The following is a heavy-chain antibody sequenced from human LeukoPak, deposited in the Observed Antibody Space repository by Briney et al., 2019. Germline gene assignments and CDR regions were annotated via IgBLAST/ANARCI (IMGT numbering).Heavy chain of an antibody. V-gene: IGHV3-74*01. CDR3: VRDRFYAMDV. Sequence: GGSLRLSCAASGFTFSSSWMHWVHQAPGKGLVWVSRINHDGSTTNYVDSVKGRFTISRDNAKNTLYLQMNSLRAEDTAVFYCVRDRFYAMDVWGQGTTVTVSS. J-gene: IGHJ6*02. CDR2: INHDGSTT. CDR1: GFTFSSSW.